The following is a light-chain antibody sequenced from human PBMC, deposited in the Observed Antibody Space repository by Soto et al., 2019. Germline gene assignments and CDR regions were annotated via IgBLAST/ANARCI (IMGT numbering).Light chain of an antibody. J-gene: IGLJ1*01. CDR2: DDS. CDR1: NIGSKS. Sequence: SYELTQPPSVSVAPGQTVRVTCGGKNIGSKSVHWYQQKPGQAPVLVVDDDSDRPSGIPERFSGSNSGNTATLTISRVEAGDEADYFCHVWDSSSEHVFGTGTKVTVL. V-gene: IGLV3-21*02. CDR3: HVWDSSSEHV.